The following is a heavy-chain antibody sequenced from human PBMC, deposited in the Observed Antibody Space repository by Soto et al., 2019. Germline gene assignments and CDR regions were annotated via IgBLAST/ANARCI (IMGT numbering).Heavy chain of an antibody. V-gene: IGHV5-51*01. CDR3: ARRFSAYGSGSYIENQWFDP. J-gene: IGHJ5*02. CDR2: IYPGDSDT. CDR1: GYSFTSYW. Sequence: PGESLKISCKGSGYSFTSYWIGWVRQMPGKGLEWMGIIYPGDSDTRYSPSFQGQVTISADKSISTAYLQWSSLKASDTAMYYCARRFSAYGSGSYIENQWFDPWGQGTLVTVSS. D-gene: IGHD3-10*01.